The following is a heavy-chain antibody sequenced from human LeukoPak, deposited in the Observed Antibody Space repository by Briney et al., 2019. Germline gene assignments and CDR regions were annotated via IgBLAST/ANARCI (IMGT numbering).Heavy chain of an antibody. Sequence: PGGSLRLSCAASGFTVSSNYMGWVRQPPGKGLEWVSLIYSGGATYYADPVKGRFTTSRDNSKNMLYLQMTSLRAEDTAVYYCARRGSGWEDGYFDLWGRGTLVTVSS. V-gene: IGHV3-53*01. D-gene: IGHD6-19*01. CDR2: IYSGGAT. J-gene: IGHJ2*01. CDR3: ARRGSGWEDGYFDL. CDR1: GFTVSSNY.